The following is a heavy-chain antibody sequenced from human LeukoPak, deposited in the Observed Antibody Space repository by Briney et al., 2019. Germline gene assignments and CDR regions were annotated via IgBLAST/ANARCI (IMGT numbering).Heavy chain of an antibody. V-gene: IGHV4-61*02. CDR1: GGSISSGSYY. J-gene: IGHJ3*02. CDR2: IYTSGST. D-gene: IGHD1-26*01. CDR3: ARDRSPVNSGSYFERAFDI. Sequence: KPSQTLSLTCTVSGGSISSGSYYWSWIRQPAGKGLEWIGRIYTSGSTNYNPSLKSRVTISVDTSKNQFSLKLSSVTAADTAVYYCARDRSPVNSGSYFERAFDIWGQGTMVTVSS.